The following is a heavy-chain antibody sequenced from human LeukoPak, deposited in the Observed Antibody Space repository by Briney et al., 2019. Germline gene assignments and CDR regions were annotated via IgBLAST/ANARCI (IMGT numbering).Heavy chain of an antibody. V-gene: IGHV3-64*01. Sequence: GGSLRLSCAASGFTFSSYAMHWVRQAPGKGLEYVSAISSNGGSTYYANSVKGRFTISRDNSKNTLYLQMGSLRAEDMAVYYCARSGYQLPQAPDYWGQGTLVTVSS. J-gene: IGHJ4*02. CDR1: GFTFSSYA. CDR2: ISSNGGST. D-gene: IGHD2-2*01. CDR3: ARSGYQLPQAPDY.